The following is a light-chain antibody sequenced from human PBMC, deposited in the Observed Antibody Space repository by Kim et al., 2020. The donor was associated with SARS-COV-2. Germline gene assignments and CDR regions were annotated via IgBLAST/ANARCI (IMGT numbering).Light chain of an antibody. CDR2: RNN. J-gene: IGLJ3*02. CDR3: SAWDSSLSAWV. Sequence: TAPLPCTGISNNVSNQGAAWLQQHQGHPPKRQAYRNNDRPSGISERLSASRSGNTASLTITGLQPEDEADYYCSAWDSSLSAWVFGGGTQLTVL. V-gene: IGLV10-54*01. CDR1: SNNVSNQG.